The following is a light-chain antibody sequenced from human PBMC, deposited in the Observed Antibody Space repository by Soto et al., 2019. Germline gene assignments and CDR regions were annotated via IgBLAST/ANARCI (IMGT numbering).Light chain of an antibody. J-gene: IGKJ2*01. CDR1: QSPVITEGNTL. Sequence: VVMTQSPLSLPVTRGQPASISCRSSQSPVITEGNTLLNWFHQRPGQSPRRLIYAVSIRDSGVPDRFSGGGSGTEFTLKISRVEAEDVGVYYCMQGASWPYTFGQGTKLEI. V-gene: IGKV2-30*01. CDR3: MQGASWPYT. CDR2: AVS.